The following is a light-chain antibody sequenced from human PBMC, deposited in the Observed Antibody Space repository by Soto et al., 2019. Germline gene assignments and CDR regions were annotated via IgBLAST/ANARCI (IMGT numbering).Light chain of an antibody. Sequence: QTVVTQEPAFSVSPGGTVTLTCGLTSGSVSTTYYPSWYQQTPGQAPRTLIYTTNTRSSGVPDRFSGSILGNKAALTITGAQADDASHYYCVLYMGSGISVFGGGTKLTVL. J-gene: IGLJ3*02. CDR1: SGSVSTTYY. CDR2: TTN. CDR3: VLYMGSGISV. V-gene: IGLV8-61*01.